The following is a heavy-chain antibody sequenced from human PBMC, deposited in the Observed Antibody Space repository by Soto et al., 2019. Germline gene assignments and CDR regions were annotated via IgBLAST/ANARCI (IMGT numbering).Heavy chain of an antibody. Sequence: EVQLLESGGGLVQPGGSLRLSCAASGFTFSSYAMSWVRQAPGKGLEWVSAITNSGGNRYYADSGKGRFTIPRDNSKNTLSLQMNSLRAEDTAVYYCAKPPPNYGMDVRGQGTTVTVSS. CDR2: ITNSGGNR. J-gene: IGHJ6*02. CDR1: GFTFSSYA. CDR3: AKPPPNYGMDV. V-gene: IGHV3-23*01.